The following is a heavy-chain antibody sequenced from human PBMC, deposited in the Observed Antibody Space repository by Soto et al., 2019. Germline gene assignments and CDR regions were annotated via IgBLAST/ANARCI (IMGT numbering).Heavy chain of an antibody. CDR1: RFFFDGSS. J-gene: IGHJ4*02. V-gene: IGHV3-73*01. Sequence: GGTPRLGSAASRFFFDGSSVPWARQASGKGLEWVGRIRNKANSYATAYAASVRGRFTISRDDSKNTAFLQMNSLRAEDTAVYYCATFYDSSGYYWGFDYWGQGA. CDR2: IRNKANSYAT. CDR3: ATFYDSSGYYWGFDY. D-gene: IGHD3-22*01.